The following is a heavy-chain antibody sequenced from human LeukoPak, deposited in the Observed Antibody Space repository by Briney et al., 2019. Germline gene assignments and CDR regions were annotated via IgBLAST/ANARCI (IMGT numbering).Heavy chain of an antibody. CDR3: AKPYYYGSRSYMDY. D-gene: IGHD3-10*01. J-gene: IGHJ4*02. CDR1: GFTFSSYG. V-gene: IGHV3-30*18. CDR2: ISYDGSNT. Sequence: GRSLRLSCAASGFTFSSYGMHWGRQAPGKGLEWVAVISYDGSNTYYADSVKGRFTISRDNSKNMLYLQMNSLRAEDTAVYYCAKPYYYGSRSYMDYWGQGTLVTVSS.